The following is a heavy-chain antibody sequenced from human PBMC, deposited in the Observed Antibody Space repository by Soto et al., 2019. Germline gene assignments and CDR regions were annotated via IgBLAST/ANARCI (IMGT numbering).Heavy chain of an antibody. J-gene: IGHJ3*02. Sequence: GASVKVSCKASGCTFSSYAISWVRQAPGQGLEWMGWITPIFGTANYAQKFQVRVTITADKSTSTAYMGLSSLRSEDTAVYYCARLAGLRELRFLGSWAFDIWGQGTMVTVSS. CDR2: ITPIFGTA. D-gene: IGHD3-3*01. V-gene: IGHV1-69*06. CDR3: ARLAGLRELRFLGSWAFDI. CDR1: GCTFSSYA.